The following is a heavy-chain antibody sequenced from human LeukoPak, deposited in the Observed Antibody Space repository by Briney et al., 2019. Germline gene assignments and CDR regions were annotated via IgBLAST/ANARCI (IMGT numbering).Heavy chain of an antibody. J-gene: IGHJ4*02. CDR2: IFSSGGA. CDR1: GGSITGFF. D-gene: IGHD6-19*01. Sequence: KPSETLSLTCAVSGGSITGFFWTWIRQPAGEGLQYIGRIFSSGGANYNPSPQSRVAMSVDTSQNLFSLKLTSVTAADTAVYFCARVATPDVSSPLDFWGQGILVTVSS. CDR3: ARVATPDVSSPLDF. V-gene: IGHV4-4*07.